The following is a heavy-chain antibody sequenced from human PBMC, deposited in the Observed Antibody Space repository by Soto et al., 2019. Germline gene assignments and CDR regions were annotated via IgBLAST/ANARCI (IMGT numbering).Heavy chain of an antibody. J-gene: IGHJ5*02. CDR2: ISAYNGNT. CDR1: GYPFTSYG. CDR3: ARVTGRRGYSYVTPGFDP. V-gene: IGHV1-18*04. Sequence: GSVKVSFKASGYPFTSYGISLVRQATGQGLEWMGWISAYNGNTNYSQKLQGRVTMTTDTSTSTAYMELRRLRSDDTAVYYCARVTGRRGYSYVTPGFDPWGQGTMVTVSS. D-gene: IGHD5-18*01.